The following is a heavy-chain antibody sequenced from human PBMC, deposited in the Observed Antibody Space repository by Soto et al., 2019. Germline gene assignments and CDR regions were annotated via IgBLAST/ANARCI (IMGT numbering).Heavy chain of an antibody. Sequence: SETLSLTCTVSGDSINSGGNYWSWVRQHPEKGLEWIGHIYYSGSTCYRPSLKSRLTISVDTSKNQFSLKLSSVTAADTAVYYCARHNGPLYVGYYYDMDVWGQGTTVTVSS. D-gene: IGHD3-16*01. J-gene: IGHJ6*02. V-gene: IGHV4-31*03. CDR1: GDSINSGGNY. CDR3: ARHNGPLYVGYYYDMDV. CDR2: IYYSGST.